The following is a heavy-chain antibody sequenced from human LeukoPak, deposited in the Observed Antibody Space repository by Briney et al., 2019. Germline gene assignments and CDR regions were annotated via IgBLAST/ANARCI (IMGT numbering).Heavy chain of an antibody. J-gene: IGHJ6*03. Sequence: PSETLSLTCAVYGGSFSDYYWSWIRQPPGKGLEWIGEINRSGNTNYNPPLKSRVTISVDTSKNQFSLKLSSVTAADTAVYYCARTTEAHSWRTRYYDYYMDVWGKGTTVTVSS. CDR2: INRSGNT. CDR1: GGSFSDYY. V-gene: IGHV4-34*01. CDR3: ARTTEAHSWRTRYYDYYMDV. D-gene: IGHD6-13*01.